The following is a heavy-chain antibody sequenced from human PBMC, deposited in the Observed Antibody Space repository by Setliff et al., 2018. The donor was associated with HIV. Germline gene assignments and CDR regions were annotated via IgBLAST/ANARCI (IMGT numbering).Heavy chain of an antibody. V-gene: IGHV4-34*01. Sequence: SETLSLTCGVYGGSFSGYYWTWIRQPPGKGLEWIGEINHRGTTNSNPSLKRRVTISVDTSKSQFSLRLSSVTAADTAVYFCARERPQSHFFDYWGQGTLVTVSS. CDR3: ARERPQSHFFDY. CDR2: INHRGTT. D-gene: IGHD6-19*01. CDR1: GGSFSGYY. J-gene: IGHJ4*02.